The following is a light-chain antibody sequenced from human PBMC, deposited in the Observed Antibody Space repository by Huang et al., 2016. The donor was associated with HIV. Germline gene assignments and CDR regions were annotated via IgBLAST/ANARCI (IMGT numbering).Light chain of an antibody. CDR1: QDINRW. V-gene: IGKV1-12*01. CDR3: QQAVSFPLT. CDR2: SAS. J-gene: IGKJ4*01. Sequence: DIQMTQSPSSVSASVGDRISVTCRASQDINRWLAWYQQKPGKAPKLLIYSASTLQCGVPSSFSGRVSGTGFTPTINNLQPEDFATYFCQQAVSFPLTFGGGTKVEIK.